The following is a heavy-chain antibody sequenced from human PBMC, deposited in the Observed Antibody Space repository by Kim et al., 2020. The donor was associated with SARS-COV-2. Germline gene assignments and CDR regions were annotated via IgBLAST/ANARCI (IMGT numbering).Heavy chain of an antibody. V-gene: IGHV1-2*02. CDR3: AYTESLGRDNWFDP. D-gene: IGHD2-2*02. Sequence: ASVKVSCKASGYTFTGYYMHWVRQAPGQGLEWMGWINPNSGGTNYAQKFQGRVTMTRDTSISTAYMELSRLRSDDTAVYYCAYTESLGRDNWFDPWGQGTLVTVSS. CDR1: GYTFTGYY. J-gene: IGHJ5*02. CDR2: INPNSGGT.